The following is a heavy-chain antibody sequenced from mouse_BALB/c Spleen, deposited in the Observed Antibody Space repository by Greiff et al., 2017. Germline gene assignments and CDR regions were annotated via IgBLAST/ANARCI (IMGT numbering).Heavy chain of an antibody. CDR2: IDPSDSYT. CDR3: ASPLGD. CDR1: GYTFTSYW. J-gene: IGHJ2*01. Sequence: VKLQQPGAELVKPGASVKLSCKASGYTFTSYWMHWVKQRPGQGLEWIGEIDPSDSYTNYNQKFKGKATLTVDKSSSTAYMQLSSLTSEDSAVYYCASPLGDWGQGTTLTVSS. D-gene: IGHD3-3*01. V-gene: IGHV1-69*02.